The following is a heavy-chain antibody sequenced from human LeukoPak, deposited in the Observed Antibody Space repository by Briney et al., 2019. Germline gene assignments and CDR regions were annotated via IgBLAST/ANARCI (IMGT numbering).Heavy chain of an antibody. V-gene: IGHV3-15*01. Sequence: PGGSLRLSCAGSGFTFSTAWMSWVRQAPGKGLEWVGRIKSITDGGTTDYAAPVKGRLTISRDDSKKTVYLQMNSLKTEDTAVYYCTRGEDIAARPTYYYYMDVWGKGTTVTVSS. D-gene: IGHD6-6*01. CDR2: IKSITDGGTT. CDR1: GFTFSTAW. CDR3: TRGEDIAARPTYYYYMDV. J-gene: IGHJ6*03.